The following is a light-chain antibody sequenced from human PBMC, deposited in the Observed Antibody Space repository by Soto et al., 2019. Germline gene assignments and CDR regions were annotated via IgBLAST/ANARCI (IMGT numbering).Light chain of an antibody. CDR2: DAS. CDR3: QQRSNWPPLT. J-gene: IGKJ4*01. V-gene: IGKV3-11*01. CDR1: QSVSSY. Sequence: EIVLTQSPATLSLSPGERATLSCRASQSVSSYLAWYQQKPGQAPRLLIYDASNRATGIPARFSGSASGTAFTLTISSLEPEDFAVYYCQQRSNWPPLTFGGGTKVEIK.